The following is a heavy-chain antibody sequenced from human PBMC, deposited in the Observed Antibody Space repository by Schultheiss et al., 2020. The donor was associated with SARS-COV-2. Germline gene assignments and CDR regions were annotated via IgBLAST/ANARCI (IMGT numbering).Heavy chain of an antibody. J-gene: IGHJ3*02. CDR1: GGSISSYY. CDR2: IYYSGST. CDR3: ARWYCSSTSCHDAFDI. Sequence: SETLSLTCTVSGGSISSYYWSWIRQPPGKGLEWIGYIYYSGSTNYNPSLKSRVTISVDTSKNQFSLKLSSVTAADTAVYYCARWYCSSTSCHDAFDIWGQGTMVTVSS. D-gene: IGHD2-2*01. V-gene: IGHV4-59*12.